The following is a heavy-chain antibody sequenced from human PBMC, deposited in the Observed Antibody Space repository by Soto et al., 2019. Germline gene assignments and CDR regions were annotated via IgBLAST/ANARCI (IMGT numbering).Heavy chain of an antibody. V-gene: IGHV1-2*04. CDR2: INPNSGGT. Sequence: GAPVKVSCKASGYTFTGYYMHWVRQAPGQGLEWMGWINPNSGGTNYAQKFQGWVTMTRDTSISTAYMELSRLRSDDTAVYYCARVGGYSWDYYYGMDVWGQGTTVTVSS. J-gene: IGHJ6*02. D-gene: IGHD2-15*01. CDR3: ARVGGYSWDYYYGMDV. CDR1: GYTFTGYY.